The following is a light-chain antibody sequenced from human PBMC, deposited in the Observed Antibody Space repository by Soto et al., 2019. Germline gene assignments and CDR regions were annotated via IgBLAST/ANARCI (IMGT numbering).Light chain of an antibody. CDR3: QQLLSYPIT. V-gene: IGKV1-9*01. CDR2: HAS. Sequence: IQMTQSPSTVSASVGDAINISCRAAQDIGDWLAWYQQRPGEAPKLLIFHASTLQSGVPLRFSGSGSGTSFTLTISSLQPEDFATYYCQQLLSYPITFGQGTRLEIK. J-gene: IGKJ5*01. CDR1: QDIGDW.